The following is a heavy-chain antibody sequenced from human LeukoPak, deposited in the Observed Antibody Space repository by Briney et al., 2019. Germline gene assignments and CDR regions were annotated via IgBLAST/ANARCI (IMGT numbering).Heavy chain of an antibody. D-gene: IGHD3-10*01. CDR3: ARSGTYYNNWFDP. J-gene: IGHJ5*02. CDR2: IYTNGNT. Sequence: SETLSLTCTVSGSSISSGSYYWSWIRQSAGKGLEWIGHIYTNGNTNFNPSLKSRVTISVDTSKNQFSLNLNSVTAADTAVYYCARSGTYYNNWFDPWGQGTLVIVSS. CDR1: GSSISSGSYY. V-gene: IGHV4-61*09.